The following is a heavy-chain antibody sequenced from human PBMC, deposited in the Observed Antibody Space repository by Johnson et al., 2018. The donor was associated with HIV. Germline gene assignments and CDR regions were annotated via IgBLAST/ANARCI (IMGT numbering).Heavy chain of an antibody. V-gene: IGHV3-66*01. Sequence: VQLVESGGGVVQPGESLRLSCAASGFTVSSNYMSWVRQAPGKGLEWVSVLFSGGTTYYADSVRGRFTISRDNSKNTFFLQMNSLRAEDTAVFYCARACRDGYTCDAFDIWGQGTMVTVST. CDR2: LFSGGTT. CDR3: ARACRDGYTCDAFDI. D-gene: IGHD5-24*01. J-gene: IGHJ3*02. CDR1: GFTVSSNY.